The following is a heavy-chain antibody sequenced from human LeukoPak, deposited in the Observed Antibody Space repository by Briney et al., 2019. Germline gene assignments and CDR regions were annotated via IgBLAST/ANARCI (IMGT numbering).Heavy chain of an antibody. V-gene: IGHV1-3*01. D-gene: IGHD3-16*01. Sequence: ASVKVSCKASGYTFTAHAVHWVRQAPGQRLEWMGWINVANGDTGYSQEFQDRVTITRDTSASTGYMEMSSLISEDTAVYHCASKPRGESRPFDYWGQGTLVTVSS. CDR1: GYTFTAHA. CDR3: ASKPRGESRPFDY. J-gene: IGHJ4*02. CDR2: INVANGDT.